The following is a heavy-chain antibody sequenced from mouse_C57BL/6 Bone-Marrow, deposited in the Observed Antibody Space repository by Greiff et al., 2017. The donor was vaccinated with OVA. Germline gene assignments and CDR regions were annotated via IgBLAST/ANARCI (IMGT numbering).Heavy chain of an antibody. Sequence: QVQLQQPGAELVKPGASVKMSGKDWGEAGTSYGITWVKQRPGQGLEWIGDIYPGSGSTNYNDTFKSKATLTVDTSSSTAYMQLNSLTSEDSAVYACSRLRVVAHFDVWGKGTTLTVSS. V-gene: IGHV1-55*01. CDR3: SRLRVVAHFDV. D-gene: IGHD1-1*01. J-gene: IGHJ2*01. CDR2: IYPGSGST. CDR1: GEAGTSYG.